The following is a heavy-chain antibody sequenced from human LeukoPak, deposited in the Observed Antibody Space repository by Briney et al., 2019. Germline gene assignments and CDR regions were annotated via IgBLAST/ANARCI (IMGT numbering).Heavy chain of an antibody. D-gene: IGHD6-19*01. CDR3: ARNSHGYSSGWLQFNFDY. CDR1: GYTFTSYA. J-gene: IGHJ4*02. CDR2: INTYKGNT. Sequence: ASVKVSCKASGYTFTSYAMNWVRQAPGQGLEWMGWINTYKGNTNYAQNLQGRVTMTTDTSTSTAYMELRSLRSDDTAVYYCARNSHGYSSGWLQFNFDYWGQGTLVTVSS. V-gene: IGHV1-18*01.